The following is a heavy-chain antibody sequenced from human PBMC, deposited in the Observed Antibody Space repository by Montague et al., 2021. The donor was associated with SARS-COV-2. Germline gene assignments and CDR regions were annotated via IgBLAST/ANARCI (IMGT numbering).Heavy chain of an antibody. CDR1: GFTFSKYD. D-gene: IGHD1-20*01. CDR2: NSIAGDT. CDR3: AKDFNWSDGN. J-gene: IGHJ4*02. V-gene: IGHV3-23*01. Sequence: SLRLSLSASGFTFSKYDMNWLRQAPGKGLEWVSVNSIAGDTNHAASVRGRFTISRDNSKNTVYLQMNSLRAEDTAMYYCAKDFNWSDGNWGQGTMVTVSS.